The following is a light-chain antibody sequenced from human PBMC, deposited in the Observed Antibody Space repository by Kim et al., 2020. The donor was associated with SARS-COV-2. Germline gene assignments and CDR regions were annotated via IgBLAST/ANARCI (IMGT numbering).Light chain of an antibody. CDR2: NDN. V-gene: IGLV1-44*01. Sequence: QSVLTQPPSASESPGQTVTLSCSGSSSNIGTNTVSWYRQLPGTAPNLVIYNDNRRSSGVPDRFSASKSGNSASLAISGLQSYDEADYYCATTDDSLNGVVFGGGTQLTVL. J-gene: IGLJ3*02. CDR3: ATTDDSLNGVV. CDR1: SSNIGTNT.